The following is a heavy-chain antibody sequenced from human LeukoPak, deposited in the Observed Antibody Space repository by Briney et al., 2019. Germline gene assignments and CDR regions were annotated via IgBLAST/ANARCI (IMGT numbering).Heavy chain of an antibody. V-gene: IGHV3-21*01. J-gene: IGHJ4*02. CDR3: ARGVVVPAAPLDC. Sequence: GGSLRLSCAASGFTFSSYSMNWVRQAPGKGLEWVSSISSSSSYIYYVDSVKGRFTISRDNAKNSLYLQMNSLRAEDTAVYYCARGVVVPAAPLDCWGQGTLVTVSS. CDR1: GFTFSSYS. D-gene: IGHD2-2*01. CDR2: ISSSSSYI.